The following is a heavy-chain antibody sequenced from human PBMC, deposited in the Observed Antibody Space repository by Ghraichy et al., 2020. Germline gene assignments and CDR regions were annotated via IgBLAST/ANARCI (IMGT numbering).Heavy chain of an antibody. Sequence: LSLTCAASGFTFSDYYMSWIRQAPGKGLEWVSYISSSGSTIYYADSVKGRFTISRDNAKNSLYLQMNSLRAEDTAVYYCARLEMATISDGMDVWGQGTTVTVSS. CDR1: GFTFSDYY. V-gene: IGHV3-11*01. CDR2: ISSSGSTI. D-gene: IGHD5-24*01. CDR3: ARLEMATISDGMDV. J-gene: IGHJ6*02.